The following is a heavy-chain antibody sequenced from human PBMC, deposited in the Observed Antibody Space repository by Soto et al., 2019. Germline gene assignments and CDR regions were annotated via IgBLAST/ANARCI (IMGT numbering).Heavy chain of an antibody. J-gene: IGHJ5*02. Sequence: QVQLQESGPGLVKPSQTLSLTCTVSGGSISSGGYYWSWIRQHPGKGLEWIGYIHYSGSTYYNPSLKSRVTISVDTSKNQFSLKLSSVTAADTAVYYCARSSVAGTGWFDPWGQGTLVTVSS. CDR1: GGSISSGGYY. V-gene: IGHV4-31*03. CDR3: ARSSVAGTGWFDP. D-gene: IGHD6-19*01. CDR2: IHYSGST.